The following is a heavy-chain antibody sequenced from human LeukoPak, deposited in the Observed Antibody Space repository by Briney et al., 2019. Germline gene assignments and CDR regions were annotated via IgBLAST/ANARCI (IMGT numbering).Heavy chain of an antibody. Sequence: ASVKVSCKASGYTFTSYGISWVRQAPGQGLAWMGWISAYNGNTNYAQKLQGRVTMTTDTSTSTAYMELRSLRSDDTAVYYCARVPQWGFGESYFDYWGQGTLVTVSS. CDR2: ISAYNGNT. CDR3: ARVPQWGFGESYFDY. CDR1: GYTFTSYG. D-gene: IGHD3-10*01. J-gene: IGHJ4*02. V-gene: IGHV1-18*01.